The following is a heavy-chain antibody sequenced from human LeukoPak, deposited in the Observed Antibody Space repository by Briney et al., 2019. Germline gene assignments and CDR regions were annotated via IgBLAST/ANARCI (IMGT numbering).Heavy chain of an antibody. CDR1: GGSISSYY. V-gene: IGHV4-59*01. CDR2: IYYSGST. CDR3: AREGGYCSGGSCYSYFGYFDL. Sequence: SETLSLTCTVSGGSISSYYWSWIRQPPGKGLEWIGYIYYSGSTNYNPSLKSRVTISVDTSKNQFSLKLSSVTAADTAVYYCAREGGYCSGGSCYSYFGYFDLWGRGTLVTVSS. D-gene: IGHD2-15*01. J-gene: IGHJ2*01.